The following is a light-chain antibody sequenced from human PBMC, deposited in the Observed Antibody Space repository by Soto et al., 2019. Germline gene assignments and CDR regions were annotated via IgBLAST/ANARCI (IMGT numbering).Light chain of an antibody. Sequence: EVVMTQSPATLSVSPGERATLSCRASQSITSDLAWYQQKPGQAPRRLIYGASTRATGIPARFSGSGSGTEFTLTISSLQSEDSAHYYCQQFYSWPWTFSPGTKVEIE. V-gene: IGKV3-15*01. CDR2: GAS. CDR1: QSITSD. CDR3: QQFYSWPWT. J-gene: IGKJ1*01.